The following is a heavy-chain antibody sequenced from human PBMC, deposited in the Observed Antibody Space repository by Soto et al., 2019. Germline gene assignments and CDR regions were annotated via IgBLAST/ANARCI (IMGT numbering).Heavy chain of an antibody. Sequence: EVELLESGGGLVQPGGSLRLSCVASRFTFTSYAMSWVRQAPGQGLEWVAAISASGGATIHADSVKGRLTISRDNSKNTLYLQMNSLRAEDTAVYYCAKDVEGGRLFRGAFDYWGQGTQVTVSS. CDR2: ISASGGAT. J-gene: IGHJ4*02. CDR1: RFTFTSYA. CDR3: AKDVEGGRLFRGAFDY. D-gene: IGHD2-21*01. V-gene: IGHV3-23*01.